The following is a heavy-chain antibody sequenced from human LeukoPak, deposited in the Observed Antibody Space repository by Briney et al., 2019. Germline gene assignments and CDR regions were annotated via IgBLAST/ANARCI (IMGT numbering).Heavy chain of an antibody. D-gene: IGHD2-15*01. V-gene: IGHV1-24*01. CDR1: GYTLTELS. J-gene: IGHJ4*02. CDR2: FDPEDGET. Sequence: ASVKVSCKVSGYTLTELSMHWVRQAPGKGLEWMGGFDPEDGETIYAQKFQGRVTMTKDTSTDTAYMELSRLRSEDTAVYYCAILPNRVVATFLLAFDYWGQGTLVTVSS. CDR3: AILPNRVVATFLLAFDY.